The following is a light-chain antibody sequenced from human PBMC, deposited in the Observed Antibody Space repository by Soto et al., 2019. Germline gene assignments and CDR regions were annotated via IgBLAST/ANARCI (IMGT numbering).Light chain of an antibody. CDR3: HQYGKWPPET. J-gene: IGKJ3*01. Sequence: EIVMTQFPATLSVSPGERATLSCRASQTISTNLAWYQQKPGQAPRLLIYGASIRATGIPARFSGSGSGTEFTLTISSLQSEDFAVYYCHQYGKWPPETFGPGTQVDIK. CDR2: GAS. V-gene: IGKV3-15*01. CDR1: QTISTN.